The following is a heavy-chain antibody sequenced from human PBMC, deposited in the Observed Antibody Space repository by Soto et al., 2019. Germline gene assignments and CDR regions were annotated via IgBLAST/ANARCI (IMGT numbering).Heavy chain of an antibody. CDR1: GFTFSSYW. V-gene: IGHV3-7*01. CDR2: IKQDGSEK. Sequence: GGSLRLSCAASGFTFSSYWMSWVRQATGKGLEWVANIKQDGSEKYYVDSVKGRFTISRDNAKNSLYLQMNSLRAEDTAVYYCARGAVDDIVVVVAAPDYWGQGTLVTVSS. CDR3: ARGAVDDIVVVVAAPDY. D-gene: IGHD2-15*01. J-gene: IGHJ4*02.